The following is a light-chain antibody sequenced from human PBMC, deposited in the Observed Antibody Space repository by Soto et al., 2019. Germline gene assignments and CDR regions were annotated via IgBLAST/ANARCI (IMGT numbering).Light chain of an antibody. CDR2: WAS. V-gene: IGKV4-1*01. CDR3: QQYYTLYT. J-gene: IGKJ2*01. Sequence: DIVMTQSPDSLAVSLGERATINCKSSQSVLYSSNNKNYLAWYQQKPGQPPKLLIYWASTRESGVPDRFSGSGSGTDFTLTISSLQAEDVAVYYCQQYYTLYTFGQGPKLEIK. CDR1: QSVLYSSNNKNY.